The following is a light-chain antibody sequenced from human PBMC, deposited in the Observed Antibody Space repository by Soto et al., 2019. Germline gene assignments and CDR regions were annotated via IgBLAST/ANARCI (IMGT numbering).Light chain of an antibody. CDR1: QRVSGNF. CDR3: QQYATLPLT. V-gene: IGKV3-20*01. CDR2: SSS. Sequence: ENVLAQSPATLSLSPGERATLSCRASQRVSGNFLAWYQQKIGQAPRLLISSSSTRAPGTPDRFGGSGSGTDFTLTIGRLEPEDVAVYYCQQYATLPLTFGQGTWVEIK. J-gene: IGKJ1*01.